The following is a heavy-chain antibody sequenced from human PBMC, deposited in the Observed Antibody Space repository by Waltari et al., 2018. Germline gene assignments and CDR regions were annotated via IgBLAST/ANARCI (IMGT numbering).Heavy chain of an antibody. CDR2: IYYSGST. CDR3: ARRGDYYYMDV. V-gene: IGHV4-59*08. Sequence: QVQLQESGPGLVKPSETLSLTCTVSGGSISSYYWSWIRQPPGKGLEWIGYIYYSGSTNYNPSLKSRVTISVDTSKNQFSLKLSSVTAADTAVYYCARRGDYYYMDVWGKGTTVTISS. J-gene: IGHJ6*03. CDR1: GGSISSYY.